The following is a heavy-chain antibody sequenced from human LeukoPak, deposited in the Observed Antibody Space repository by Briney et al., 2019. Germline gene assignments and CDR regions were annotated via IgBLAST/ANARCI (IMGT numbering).Heavy chain of an antibody. Sequence: ASVKVSCKASGYTFTSCGISWVRQAPGQGLEWMGWISAYNGNTNYAQKFQGRVTITADKSTSTAYMELSSLRSEDTAVYYCARDGRGYSDYDFRYFAYWGQGTLVTVSS. CDR3: ARDGRGYSDYDFRYFAY. V-gene: IGHV1-18*01. J-gene: IGHJ4*02. CDR1: GYTFTSCG. CDR2: ISAYNGNT. D-gene: IGHD5-12*01.